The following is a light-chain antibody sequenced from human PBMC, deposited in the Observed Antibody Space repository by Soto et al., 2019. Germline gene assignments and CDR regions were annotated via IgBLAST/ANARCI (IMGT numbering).Light chain of an antibody. CDR2: DVT. J-gene: IGLJ3*02. Sequence: QSALTQPRSVSGSPGQSVTISCTGTSSDVGGYNYVSWYQQHPGNAPKLMIYDVTKRPSGVPDRFSGSESGNTASLTISGLHAEDEADYYCCSYAGSFAWVFGGGTKLTVL. V-gene: IGLV2-11*01. CDR3: CSYAGSFAWV. CDR1: SSDVGGYNY.